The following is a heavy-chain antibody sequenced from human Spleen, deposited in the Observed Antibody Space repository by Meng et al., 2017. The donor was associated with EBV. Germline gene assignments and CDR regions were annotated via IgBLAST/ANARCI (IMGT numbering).Heavy chain of an antibody. CDR3: ARELGWYFLF. J-gene: IGHJ2*01. V-gene: IGHV7-4-1*01. CDR1: RSTITYHA. CDR2: INTNTGNP. Sequence: QGCLVALGLDLKHPGVSVKVAFKTSRSTITYHAVHWVRQAPGQGLEWMGWINTNTGNPTYAQGFTGRFVFSLDTSVTTAYLQISSLKAEDTAVYYCARELGWYFLFWGRGTLVTVSS. D-gene: IGHD6-6*01.